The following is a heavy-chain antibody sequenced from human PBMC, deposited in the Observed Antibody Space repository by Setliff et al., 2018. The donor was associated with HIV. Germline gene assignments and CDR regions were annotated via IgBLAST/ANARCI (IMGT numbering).Heavy chain of an antibody. D-gene: IGHD3-22*01. CDR2: IIPIFGTA. V-gene: IGHV1-69*06. J-gene: IGHJ4*02. CDR3: ARDEYYYDSSGFYYFDY. Sequence: GASVKVSCKASGDTFSSHAINWVRQAPGQGLEWMGRIIPIFGTANSAQKFQGRVTIIADKSTSTAYMELSSLRSEDTAVYYCARDEYYYDSSGFYYFDYWGQGTLVTVSS. CDR1: GDTFSSHA.